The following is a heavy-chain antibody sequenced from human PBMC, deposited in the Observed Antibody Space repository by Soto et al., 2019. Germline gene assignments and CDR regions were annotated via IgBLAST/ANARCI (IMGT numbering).Heavy chain of an antibody. D-gene: IGHD3-16*01. V-gene: IGHV1-69*02. Sequence: QVQLVQSGAEVKKPGSSVKVACKASGGTFSSYTISWVRQAPGQGLEWMGRIIPILGIANYAQKFQGRVTITADKSTSTAYMELSSLRSEDTAVYYCAVGRLNGWGYYYYYMDVWGKGTTVTVFS. CDR1: GGTFSSYT. CDR2: IIPILGIA. CDR3: AVGRLNGWGYYYYYMDV. J-gene: IGHJ6*03.